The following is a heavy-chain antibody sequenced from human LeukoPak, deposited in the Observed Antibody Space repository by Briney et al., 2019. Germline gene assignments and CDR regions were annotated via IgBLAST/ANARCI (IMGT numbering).Heavy chain of an antibody. Sequence: SETLSLTCTVSGGSISSYYWSWIRQPPGKGLEWTGYIYYSGSTNYNPSLKSRVTISVDTSKNQFSLKLSSVTAADTAVYYCAKANYVWGRDRYYYMDVWGKGTTVTISS. CDR3: AKANYVWGRDRYYYMDV. CDR2: IYYSGST. V-gene: IGHV4-59*01. D-gene: IGHD3-16*01. J-gene: IGHJ6*03. CDR1: GGSISSYY.